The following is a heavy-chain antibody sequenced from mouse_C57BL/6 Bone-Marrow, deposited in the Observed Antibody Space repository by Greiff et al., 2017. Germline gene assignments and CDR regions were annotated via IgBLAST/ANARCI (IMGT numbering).Heavy chain of an antibody. Sequence: VQLQQPGAELVKPGASVKMSCKASGYTFTSYWITWVKQRPGQGLEWIGDIYPGSGSTNYNEKFKSKATLTVDTSSSTADRQLSSLTSEDSAVYYGARPYYSNYWYFDVGGTGTTVTVSS. V-gene: IGHV1-55*01. J-gene: IGHJ1*03. CDR3: ARPYYSNYWYFDV. CDR1: GYTFTSYW. D-gene: IGHD2-5*01. CDR2: IYPGSGST.